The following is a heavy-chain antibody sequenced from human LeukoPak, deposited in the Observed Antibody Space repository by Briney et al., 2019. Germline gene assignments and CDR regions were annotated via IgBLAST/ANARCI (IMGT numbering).Heavy chain of an antibody. Sequence: ASVKVSCKASGYTFTSYGISWVRQAPGQGLEWMGWISAYNGNTNYAQKLQGRVTMTTDTSTSTAYMELRSLRSDDTAVYYCARWTYYDILTGTGHYYSYMDVWGKGTTVTVSS. D-gene: IGHD3-9*01. CDR1: GYTFTSYG. CDR2: ISAYNGNT. V-gene: IGHV1-18*01. CDR3: ARWTYYDILTGTGHYYSYMDV. J-gene: IGHJ6*03.